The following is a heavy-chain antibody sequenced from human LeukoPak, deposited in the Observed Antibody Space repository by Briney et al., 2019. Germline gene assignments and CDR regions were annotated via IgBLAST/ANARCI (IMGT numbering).Heavy chain of an antibody. CDR1: GFTFSSYA. CDR2: ISYDGSNK. CDR3: ARDPQVYYDSSGYYHYYYYMDV. V-gene: IGHV3-30*04. Sequence: GGSLRLSCAASGFTFSSYAMHWVRQAPGKGLEWVAVISYDGSNKYYADSVKGRFTISRDNSKNTLYLQMNSLRAEDTAVYYCARDPQVYYDSSGYYHYYYYMDVWGKGTTVTVSS. J-gene: IGHJ6*03. D-gene: IGHD3-22*01.